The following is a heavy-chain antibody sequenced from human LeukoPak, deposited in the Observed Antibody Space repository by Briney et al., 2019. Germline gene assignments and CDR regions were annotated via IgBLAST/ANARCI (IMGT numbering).Heavy chain of an antibody. D-gene: IGHD6-13*01. CDR1: GGSISSYY. CDR2: IYYSGST. V-gene: IGHV4-59*08. Sequence: PSETLSLTCTVSGGSISSYYWSWIRQPPGKGLEWIGYIYYSGSTNYNPSLKSRVTISVDTSKNQFSLKLSPVTAADTAVYYCARAAAGTSFDYWGQGTLVTVSS. J-gene: IGHJ4*02. CDR3: ARAAAGTSFDY.